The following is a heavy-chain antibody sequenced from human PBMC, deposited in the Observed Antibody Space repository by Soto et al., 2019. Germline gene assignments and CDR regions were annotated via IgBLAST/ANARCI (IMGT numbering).Heavy chain of an antibody. J-gene: IGHJ5*02. CDR3: ARAGGRNSGWFDP. D-gene: IGHD2-15*01. CDR2: IYYSGST. CDR1: GGSISSGGYY. V-gene: IGHV4-31*03. Sequence: QVQLQESGPGLVKPSQTLSLTCTVSGGSISSGGYYWSWIRQHPGKGLEWIGFIYYSGSTYYNPSLKSRVTISVDTSKSHFSLKLNAVTAADTAVYYCARAGGRNSGWFDPWGQGTLVTVSS.